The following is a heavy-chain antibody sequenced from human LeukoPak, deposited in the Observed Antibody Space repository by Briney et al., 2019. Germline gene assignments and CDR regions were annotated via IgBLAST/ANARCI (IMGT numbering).Heavy chain of an antibody. CDR2: IYHSGST. CDR3: ARVRSGSYGSYFDY. Sequence: SGTLSLTCAVSGGSISSSNWWSWVRQPPGKGLVWIGEIYHSGSTNYNPSLKSRVTISVDKSKNQFSLKLSSVTAADTAVYYCARVRSGSYGSYFDYWGQGTLVTVSS. CDR1: GGSISSSNW. V-gene: IGHV4-4*02. D-gene: IGHD1-26*01. J-gene: IGHJ4*02.